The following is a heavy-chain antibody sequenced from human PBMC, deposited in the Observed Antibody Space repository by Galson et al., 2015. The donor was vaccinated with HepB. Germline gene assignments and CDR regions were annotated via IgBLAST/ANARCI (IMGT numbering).Heavy chain of an antibody. CDR2: LDGGGTDT. D-gene: IGHD1-7*01. V-gene: IGHV3-NL1*01. CDR1: GLTFNNYG. J-gene: IGHJ6*02. Sequence: CAASGLTFNNYGLNWVRQAPGEGLEWVSALDGGGTDTYYVDSVKGRFTTSRDNSKNALYLQMNSLRTEDTAVYYCAKDLGYNWNYDSRRYGMDVWGQGTTVTVSS. CDR3: AKDLGYNWNYDSRRYGMDV.